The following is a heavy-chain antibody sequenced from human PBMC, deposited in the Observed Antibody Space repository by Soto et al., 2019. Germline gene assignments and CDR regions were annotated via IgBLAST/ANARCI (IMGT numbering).Heavy chain of an antibody. CDR3: GKERRGSGWSVCDF. CDR2: ISGSGDSA. J-gene: IGHJ4*02. V-gene: IGHV3-23*01. D-gene: IGHD6-19*01. CDR1: GVIFRDYA. Sequence: VQLLESGGGLVQPGGSLRLSCAASGVIFRDYAMNWVRQAPGKGLEWVSDISGSGDSARYADSVKGRFPIARDNSRDTLYLHMNSLRGDDTAVYYCGKERRGSGWSVCDFWGQGDLVTVSS.